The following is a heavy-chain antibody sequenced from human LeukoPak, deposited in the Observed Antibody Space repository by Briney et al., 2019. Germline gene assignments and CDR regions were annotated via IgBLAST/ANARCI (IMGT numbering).Heavy chain of an antibody. CDR1: GYSISSGYY. J-gene: IGHJ5*02. D-gene: IGHD3-22*01. Sequence: PSETLSLTCAVSGYSISSGYYWGWIRQPPGKGLEWIGSIYYSGSTYYNPSLEGRGTMSIDTSNNQFSLKLTSATATDTAVYYCVRLFYYDSSGPPSWGQGTLVTVSS. CDR2: IYYSGST. V-gene: IGHV4-38-2*01. CDR3: VRLFYYDSSGPPS.